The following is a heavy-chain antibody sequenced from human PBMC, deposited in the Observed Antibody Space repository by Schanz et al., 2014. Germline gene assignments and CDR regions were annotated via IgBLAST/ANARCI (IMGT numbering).Heavy chain of an antibody. Sequence: QVQLVQSGAEVKKPGSSVKVSCKASGGTFSSYTISWVRQAPGQGLEWMGRIISILGIPNYAQKFQGRVTITRDTSASTASMELSSLRSEDTAVYYCARDGVDAAAGGNYWGQGTLVTVSS. J-gene: IGHJ4*02. CDR1: GGTFSSYT. D-gene: IGHD6-13*01. CDR2: IISILGIP. V-gene: IGHV1-69*08. CDR3: ARDGVDAAAGGNY.